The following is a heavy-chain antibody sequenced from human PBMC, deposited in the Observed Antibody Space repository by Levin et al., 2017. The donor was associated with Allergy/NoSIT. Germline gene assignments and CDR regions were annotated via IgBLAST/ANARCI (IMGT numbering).Heavy chain of an antibody. Sequence: SETLSLTCTVSGGSISSYYWSWIRQPPGKGLEWIGYIYYSGSTNYNPSLKSRVTISVDTSTNHFSLKLISVTAADTAVYYFAFSPGSGYYEYYFDYWGQGTLVTVSS. V-gene: IGHV4-59*08. CDR1: GGSISSYY. D-gene: IGHD3-3*01. J-gene: IGHJ4*02. CDR2: IYYSGST. CDR3: AFSPGSGYYEYYFDY.